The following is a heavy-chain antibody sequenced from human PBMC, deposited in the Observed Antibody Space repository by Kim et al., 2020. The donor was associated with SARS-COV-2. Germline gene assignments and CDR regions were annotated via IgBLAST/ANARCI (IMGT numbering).Heavy chain of an antibody. J-gene: IGHJ3*02. CDR3: ARARPASGWNDAFDI. V-gene: IGHV3-21*01. Sequence: SVKGRFTISRDNAKNSLYLQMNSLRAEDTAVYYCARARPASGWNDAFDIWGQGTMVTVSS. D-gene: IGHD6-19*01.